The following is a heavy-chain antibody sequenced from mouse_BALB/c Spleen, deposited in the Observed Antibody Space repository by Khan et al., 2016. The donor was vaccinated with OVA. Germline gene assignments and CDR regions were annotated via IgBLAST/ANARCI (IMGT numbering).Heavy chain of an antibody. CDR1: GYIFTNYW. CDR2: IYPGTDNT. Sequence: QVQLKESGAELVRPGASVKLSCKASGYIFTNYWIHWVKQRSGQGLEWFARIYPGTDNTYYNENFKDKVTLTADKSSSTVYMQLSSLKSEDSAVYYCAREDGLYYFDYWGQGTTLTVSS. D-gene: IGHD2-3*01. V-gene: IGHV1-76*01. J-gene: IGHJ2*01. CDR3: AREDGLYYFDY.